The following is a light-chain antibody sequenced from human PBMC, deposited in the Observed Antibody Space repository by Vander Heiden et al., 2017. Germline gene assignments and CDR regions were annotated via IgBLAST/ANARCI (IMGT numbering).Light chain of an antibody. CDR1: QSVLYSSNNKNY. J-gene: IGKJ4*01. CDR3: QQDYSTPIT. CDR2: RAS. Sequence: DIVMTQSPDSLAVSLGERATINCKSSQSVLYSSNNKNYLAWYQQKPGQPPKLLIYRASTREIGVPDRFSGRGSGTDFTLTISSLQAEDVAVYYCQQDYSTPITFGGGTKVEIK. V-gene: IGKV4-1*01.